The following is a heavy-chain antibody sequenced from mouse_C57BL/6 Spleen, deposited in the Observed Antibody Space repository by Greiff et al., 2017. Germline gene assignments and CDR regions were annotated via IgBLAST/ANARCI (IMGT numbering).Heavy chain of an antibody. V-gene: IGHV1-63*01. CDR2: IYPGGGYT. J-gene: IGHJ4*01. CDR3: ARSAYGSSYVRAMDY. CDR1: GYTFTNYW. Sequence: QVQLQQSGAELVRPGTSVKMSCKASGYTFTNYWIGWAKQRPGHGLEWIGDIYPGGGYTNYNEKFKGKATLTADKSSSTAYMQFSSLTSEDSAIYYCARSAYGSSYVRAMDYWGQGTSVTVSS. D-gene: IGHD1-1*01.